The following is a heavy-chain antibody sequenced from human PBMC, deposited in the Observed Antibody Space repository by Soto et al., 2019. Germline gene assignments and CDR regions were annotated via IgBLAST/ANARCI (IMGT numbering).Heavy chain of an antibody. D-gene: IGHD1-26*01. CDR3: ARDLGSKGYYYYGRDV. J-gene: IGHJ6*02. V-gene: IGHV3-30*03. Sequence: QVQLVESGGGVVQPGRSLRLSCTASGFTFSSYGMHWVRQAPGKGLEWVAFISYDGSNKYDTDSVKGRFTISRDNSKNTLYLQMNSLRADDTAVYYCARDLGSKGYYYYGRDVWGQGTTVTVSS. CDR2: ISYDGSNK. CDR1: GFTFSSYG.